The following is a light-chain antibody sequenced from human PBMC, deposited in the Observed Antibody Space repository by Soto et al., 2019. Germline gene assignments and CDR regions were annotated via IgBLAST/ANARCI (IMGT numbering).Light chain of an antibody. J-gene: IGLJ1*01. Sequence: QSALNQPASVFGFPGPSVALFCTGVRTDVDGYGYVSWYQQHPGQAPQLIIYDVYNRPSGVSHRFSGSKSGDTASLTISGLQAEDEADYYCTSYTYSTHFYVFVTVSKVTVL. CDR2: DVY. CDR3: TSYTYSTHFYV. V-gene: IGLV2-14*03. CDR1: RTDVDGYGY.